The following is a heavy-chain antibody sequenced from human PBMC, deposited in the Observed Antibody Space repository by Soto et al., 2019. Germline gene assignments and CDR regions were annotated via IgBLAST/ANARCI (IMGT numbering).Heavy chain of an antibody. CDR2: IYYSGST. J-gene: IGHJ4*02. V-gene: IGHV4-30-4*01. CDR3: SAGQGYGGNSGLGY. D-gene: IGHD4-17*01. CDR1: GGSISSGDYY. Sequence: SETLSLTCTVSGGSISSGDYYWSWIRQPPGKGLEWIGYIYYSGSTYYNPSLKSRVTISVDTSKNQFSLKLSSVTAADTAVYYCSAGQGYGGNSGLGYWGQGTLVTVSS.